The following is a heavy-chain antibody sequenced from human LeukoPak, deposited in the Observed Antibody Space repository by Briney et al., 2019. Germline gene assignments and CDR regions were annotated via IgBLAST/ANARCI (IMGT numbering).Heavy chain of an antibody. V-gene: IGHV1-18*01. J-gene: IGHJ4*02. D-gene: IGHD6-13*01. CDR2: ISAYNGNT. Sequence: ASVKVSCKASGYAFTSYAMHWVRQAPGQGLEWMGWISAYNGNTNYAQKLQGRVTMTTDTSTSTAYMELRSLRSDDTAVYYCARDQSANAAAGGDWGQGTLVTVSS. CDR1: GYAFTSYA. CDR3: ARDQSANAAAGGD.